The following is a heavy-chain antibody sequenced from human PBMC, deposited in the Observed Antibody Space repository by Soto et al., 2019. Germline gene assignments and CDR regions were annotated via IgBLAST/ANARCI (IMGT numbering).Heavy chain of an antibody. CDR1: GGSISSSSYY. V-gene: IGHV4-39*01. Sequence: SETLSLTCTVSGGSISSSSYYWGWIRQPPGKGLEWFGSIYYSGSTYYNPSLKSRVTISVDTSKNQFSLKLSSVTAADTAVYYCARHFPSSSFPRDNWFDPWGQGTLVTVSS. CDR3: ARHFPSSSFPRDNWFDP. J-gene: IGHJ5*02. CDR2: IYYSGST. D-gene: IGHD6-6*01.